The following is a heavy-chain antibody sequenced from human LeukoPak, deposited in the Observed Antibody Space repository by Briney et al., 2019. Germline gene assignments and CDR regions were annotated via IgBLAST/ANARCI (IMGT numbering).Heavy chain of an antibody. J-gene: IGHJ4*02. CDR3: ARDRIPGDY. CDR1: GGSISSYY. CDR2: IYYSGST. Sequence: SETLSLTCTVSGGSISSYYWSWVRQPPGKGLGWIGYIYYSGSTNYNPSLKSRVTISVDTSKNQFSLKLSSVPAADTAVYYCARDRIPGDYWGQGTLVTVSS. D-gene: IGHD1-1*01. V-gene: IGHV4-59*01.